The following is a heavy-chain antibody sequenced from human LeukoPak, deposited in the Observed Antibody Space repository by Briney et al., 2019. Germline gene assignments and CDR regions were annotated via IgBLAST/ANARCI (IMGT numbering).Heavy chain of an antibody. J-gene: IGHJ4*02. Sequence: PSETLSLTCTVSGGSMNNYYWNWIRQPPVKGLEWIGYSYYSGSTNYNPSLKSRVNIPVDTSKNQFSLNLSSVTAADTAVYYCARLGSVAMPFDYWGQGTLVTVSS. V-gene: IGHV4-59*08. CDR3: ARLGSVAMPFDY. CDR1: GGSMNNYY. CDR2: SYYSGST. D-gene: IGHD2-2*01.